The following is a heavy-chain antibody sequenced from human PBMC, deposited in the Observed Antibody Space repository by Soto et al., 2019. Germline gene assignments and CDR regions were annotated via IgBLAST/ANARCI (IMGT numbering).Heavy chain of an antibody. CDR2: IYHSGST. Sequence: PSETLSLTCAVSGGSISSGGYSWSWIRQPPGKGLEWIGYIYHSGSTYYNPSLKSRVTISVDRSKNQFSLKLSSVTAADTAVYYCAISVVENYDFWSGYPPSGGMDVWGQGTTVTVSS. CDR1: GGSISSGGYS. V-gene: IGHV4-30-2*01. D-gene: IGHD3-3*01. CDR3: AISVVENYDFWSGYPPSGGMDV. J-gene: IGHJ6*02.